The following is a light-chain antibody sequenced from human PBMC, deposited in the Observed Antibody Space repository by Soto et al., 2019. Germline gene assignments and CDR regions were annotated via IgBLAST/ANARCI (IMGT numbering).Light chain of an antibody. J-gene: IGLJ1*01. CDR2: DVS. Sequence: QSALTQPASVSGSPGQSITISCTGTSSDVGIYNYVSWYQQHPGKAPKLMIYDVSKRPSGVPDRFSGSKSGNTASLTISGLQAEDGADYYCCSYAGSYTYVFGTGTKVTVL. V-gene: IGLV2-11*01. CDR1: SSDVGIYNY. CDR3: CSYAGSYTYV.